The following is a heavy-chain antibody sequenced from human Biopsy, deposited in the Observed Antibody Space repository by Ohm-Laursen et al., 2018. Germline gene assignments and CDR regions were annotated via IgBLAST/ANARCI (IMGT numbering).Heavy chain of an antibody. CDR2: SSYDGSNT. CDR1: GFTFSDYA. J-gene: IGHJ5*02. CDR3: ARDLYDFCGGCPFDP. V-gene: IGHV3-30*03. D-gene: IGHD3-3*01. Sequence: SLRLSCSASGFTFSDYALHWVRQAPGKGPEWVAVSSYDGSNTYHADSVRGRFTISRDNSRNTLYLQMNSLRADDTAMYYRARDLYDFCGGCPFDPWGQGTLVTVSP.